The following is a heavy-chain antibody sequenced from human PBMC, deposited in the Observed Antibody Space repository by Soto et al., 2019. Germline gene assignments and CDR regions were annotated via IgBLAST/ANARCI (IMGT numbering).Heavy chain of an antibody. J-gene: IGHJ4*02. Sequence: EVQLVESGGGLVQPGGSLRLSCAASGFTISSNYMSWVRQAPGKGLEWVSVIYSGGNTYYADSVKGRFTISRDNSKNTLYLQMNSLRAEDTAMYYCATLTKYDILTGYYPCWGQGTLVTVSS. CDR3: ATLTKYDILTGYYPC. CDR2: IYSGGNT. CDR1: GFTISSNY. D-gene: IGHD3-9*01. V-gene: IGHV3-66*01.